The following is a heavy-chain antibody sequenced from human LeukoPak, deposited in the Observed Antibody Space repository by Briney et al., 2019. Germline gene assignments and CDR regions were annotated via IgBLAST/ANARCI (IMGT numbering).Heavy chain of an antibody. CDR3: ARGGYSSSWYPRAEYFQH. D-gene: IGHD6-13*01. V-gene: IGHV1-2*02. CDR1: GYTFTGYY. Sequence: GASVKVSCKASGYTFTGYYMHWVRQAPGQGLEWMGWINPNSDDTNYAQKFQGRVTMTRDTSNSTAYMELSRLRSDDTAVYYCARGGYSSSWYPRAEYFQHWGQGTLVTVSS. J-gene: IGHJ1*01. CDR2: INPNSDDT.